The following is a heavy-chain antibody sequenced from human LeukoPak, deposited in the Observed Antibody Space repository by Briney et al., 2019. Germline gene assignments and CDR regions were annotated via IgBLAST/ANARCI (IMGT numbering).Heavy chain of an antibody. D-gene: IGHD1-26*01. CDR1: GFTFSNAW. CDR3: TTSSGSYPDYYYYMDV. V-gene: IGHV3-15*01. Sequence: SGGSLRLSCAASGFTFSNAWMSWVRQAPGKGLEWVGRIKSKTDGGTTDYAAPVKGRFTISRDDSKNTLYLQMNSLKTEDTAVYYCTTSSGSYPDYYYYMDVWGKGTTVTVSS. CDR2: IKSKTDGGTT. J-gene: IGHJ6*03.